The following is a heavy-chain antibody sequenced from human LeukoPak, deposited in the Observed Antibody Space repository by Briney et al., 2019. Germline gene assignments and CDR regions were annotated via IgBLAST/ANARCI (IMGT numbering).Heavy chain of an antibody. Sequence: SETLSLTCSVSGASIKTPFYYWVWIRQPPGKGLEWIGYLYYNGSTYYNPSLKSRVFISGDTSTNHLSLKVTSVTAADTALYYCARLVCGDGRPAGNWFDPWGQGTLVIVSS. CDR2: LYYNGST. J-gene: IGHJ5*02. V-gene: IGHV4-39*01. D-gene: IGHD2-21*02. CDR3: ARLVCGDGRPAGNWFDP. CDR1: GASIKTPFYY.